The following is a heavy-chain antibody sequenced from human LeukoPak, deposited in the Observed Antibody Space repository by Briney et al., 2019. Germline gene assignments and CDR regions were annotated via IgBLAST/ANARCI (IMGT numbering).Heavy chain of an antibody. D-gene: IGHD6-13*01. CDR1: GGSISSGSYY. Sequence: TSETLSLTCTVSGGSISSGSYYWSWIRQPAGKGLEWIGRIYTSGSTNYNPSLKSRVTISVDTSKNQFSLKLTSVTAADTAVYYCARGYSSSWYLNWFDPWGQGTLVTVSS. CDR2: IYTSGST. J-gene: IGHJ5*02. CDR3: ARGYSSSWYLNWFDP. V-gene: IGHV4-61*02.